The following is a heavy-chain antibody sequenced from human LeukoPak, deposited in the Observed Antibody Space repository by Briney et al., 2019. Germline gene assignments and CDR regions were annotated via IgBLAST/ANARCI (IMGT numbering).Heavy chain of an antibody. CDR3: ATFNFWSGYFDY. J-gene: IGHJ4*02. CDR1: GFTFSNYP. Sequence: GGSLRLSCAASGFTFSNYPMSWVRQAPGKGLEWVSVSTSSGDSTSYADSVKGRFTVSRDNSKNMLYLQMNSLRAEDTAVYYCATFNFWSGYFDYWGQGTLVTVSS. CDR2: STSSGDST. D-gene: IGHD3-3*01. V-gene: IGHV3-23*01.